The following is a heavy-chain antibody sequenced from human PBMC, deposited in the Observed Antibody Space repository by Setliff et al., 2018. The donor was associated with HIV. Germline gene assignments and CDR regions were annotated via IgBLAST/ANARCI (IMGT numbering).Heavy chain of an antibody. CDR2: INHSGST. V-gene: IGHV4-34*01. CDR1: GGSFTDIGGSFTDYY. Sequence: PSETLSLTCAVFGGSFTDIGGSFTDYYWIWIRQPPGKGLEWIGEINHSGSTHYNPPLKSRATISVDTSKNQFSLRLNSVTAADTAVYYCARGATLLPGYSDRWEYFYMDAWGKGTTVTV. J-gene: IGHJ6*03. D-gene: IGHD5-12*01. CDR3: ARGATLLPGYSDRWEYFYMDA.